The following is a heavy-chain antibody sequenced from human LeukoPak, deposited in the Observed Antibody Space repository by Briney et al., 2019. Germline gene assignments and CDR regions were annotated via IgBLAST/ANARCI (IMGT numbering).Heavy chain of an antibody. CDR2: ISGYNGNT. CDR1: GYTFTSYG. V-gene: IGHV1-18*01. D-gene: IGHD1-26*01. Sequence: ASVKVSCKASGYTFTSYGISLVRQAPGQGLEWMGWISGYNGNTNYAQKFQGRVTMTTDTSTTTAYMELRSLRSDDTAVYYCARGGIVGASYYYGMDVWGQGTTVTVSS. J-gene: IGHJ6*02. CDR3: ARGGIVGASYYYGMDV.